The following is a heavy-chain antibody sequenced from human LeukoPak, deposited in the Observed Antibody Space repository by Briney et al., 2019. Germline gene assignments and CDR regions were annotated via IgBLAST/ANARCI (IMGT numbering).Heavy chain of an antibody. Sequence: ASVTVSCKASGYTFTGYYMHWVRQAPGQGLEWMGWINPNSGGTNYAQKFQGRVTMTRDTSISTAYMELSRLRSDDTAVYYCARGCPYSSGWYYWGQGTLVTVSS. CDR1: GYTFTGYY. J-gene: IGHJ4*02. CDR2: INPNSGGT. CDR3: ARGCPYSSGWYY. D-gene: IGHD6-19*01. V-gene: IGHV1-2*02.